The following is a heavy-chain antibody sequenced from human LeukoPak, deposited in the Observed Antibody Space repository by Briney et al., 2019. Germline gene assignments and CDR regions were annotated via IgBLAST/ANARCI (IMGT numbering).Heavy chain of an antibody. Sequence: GGSLRLSCAASGFTLSSYAMRWVRQAPGKGLEWVSAISGSGGSTYYADSVKGRFTISRDNSKNTLYLQMNSLRAEDTAVYYCGKAMTKYFFDYWGPGTLVTVSS. J-gene: IGHJ4*02. CDR2: ISGSGGST. D-gene: IGHD2/OR15-2a*01. CDR3: GKAMTKYFFDY. CDR1: GFTLSSYA. V-gene: IGHV3-23*01.